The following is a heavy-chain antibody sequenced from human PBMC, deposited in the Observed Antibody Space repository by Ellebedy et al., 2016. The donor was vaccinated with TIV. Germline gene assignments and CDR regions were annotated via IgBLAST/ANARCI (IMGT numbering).Heavy chain of an antibody. D-gene: IGHD4-23*01. J-gene: IGHJ3*02. CDR1: GFTVSSNY. V-gene: IGHV3-53*01. CDR2: IYSGGST. CDR3: AREIYGGNSEDAFDI. Sequence: PGGSLRLSCAASGFTVSSNYMSRVRQAPGKGLEWVSVIYSGGSTYYADSVKGRFTISRDNSKNTLYLQMNSLRAEDTAVYYCAREIYGGNSEDAFDIWGQGTMVTVSS.